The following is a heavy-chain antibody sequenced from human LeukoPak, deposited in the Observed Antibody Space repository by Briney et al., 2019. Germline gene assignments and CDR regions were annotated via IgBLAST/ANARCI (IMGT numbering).Heavy chain of an antibody. Sequence: PGGSLRLSCAASGFTFSSYAMSWVRQAPGKGLQWVSGISGSGGSTYYADSVKGRFTISRDNAKNSLYLQMNSLRAEDTAVYYCARSFYGSGSYQDYWGQGTLVTVSS. D-gene: IGHD3-10*01. CDR3: ARSFYGSGSYQDY. CDR1: GFTFSSYA. CDR2: ISGSGGST. J-gene: IGHJ4*02. V-gene: IGHV3-23*01.